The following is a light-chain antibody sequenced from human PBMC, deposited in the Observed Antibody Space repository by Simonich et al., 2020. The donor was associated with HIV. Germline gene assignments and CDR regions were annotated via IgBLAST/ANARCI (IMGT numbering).Light chain of an antibody. J-gene: IGKJ2*01. Sequence: EIVMTQSPATLSVSPGERATLSCRASQSVGSNLAWYQQKPGLAPRLLIYDASSRATGIPDRFIGSGSGTDFTLTISRLEPEDFAVYYCQQYGSSPYTFGQGTKLEIK. CDR3: QQYGSSPYT. CDR2: DAS. V-gene: IGKV3D-20*01. CDR1: QSVGSN.